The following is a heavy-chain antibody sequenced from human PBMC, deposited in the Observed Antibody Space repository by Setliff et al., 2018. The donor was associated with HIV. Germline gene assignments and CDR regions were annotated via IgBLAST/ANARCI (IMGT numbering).Heavy chain of an antibody. V-gene: IGHV4-34*01. CDR2: IEYGGST. D-gene: IGHD2-2*01. Sequence: PSETLSLTCAVYGGSFSGWYWTWIRLIPGKGLEWFGEIEYGGSTTYNPSLESRVTISVDTSKTQFSLKLSDVTVADTGIYYCARGPARRYRFSTVYGLWGPGTRVTVSS. CDR3: ARGPARRYRFSTVYGL. J-gene: IGHJ3*01. CDR1: GGSFSGWY.